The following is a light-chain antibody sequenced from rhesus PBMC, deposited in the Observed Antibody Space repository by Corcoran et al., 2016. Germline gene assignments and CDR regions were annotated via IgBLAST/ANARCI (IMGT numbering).Light chain of an antibody. CDR2: YDS. J-gene: IGLJ1*01. Sequence: SYELTQPPSVSVSPGQTATITCGGDYLESKDVHWYQQKPPQAPVLVIYYDSYRPAGIPERISGSKSGNTATLTLSGVEAGDEAAYYCQVWDAVSDHHIFGGGTRLTVL. CDR1: YLESKD. CDR3: QVWDAVSDHHI. V-gene: IGLV3-36*02.